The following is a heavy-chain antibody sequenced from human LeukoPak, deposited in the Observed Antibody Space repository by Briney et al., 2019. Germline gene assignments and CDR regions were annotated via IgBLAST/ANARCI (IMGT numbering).Heavy chain of an antibody. J-gene: IGHJ4*02. CDR3: ARLPPPPLDY. Sequence: SETLSLTCAVYGGSFSGYYWSWIRQPPGKGLEWIGEINHSGSTNYNPSLKSRVTISVDTSKNQFSLKLSSVTAADTAVYYCARLPPPPLDYWGQGTLVTVSS. CDR1: GGSFSGYY. CDR2: INHSGST. V-gene: IGHV4-34*01.